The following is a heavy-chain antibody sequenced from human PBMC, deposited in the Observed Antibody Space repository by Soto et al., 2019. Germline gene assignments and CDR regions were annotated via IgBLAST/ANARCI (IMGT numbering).Heavy chain of an antibody. D-gene: IGHD6-19*01. V-gene: IGHV3-23*01. CDR3: AKDSYTSGWYVFDY. CDR1: GFTFSSYA. J-gene: IGHJ4*02. CDR2: IGGNRGGT. Sequence: GGSLRLSCVASGFTFSSYAMSWVRQAPGKGLEWVSSIGGNRGGTYYADSVKGRFTISRDNSKNTLYLQITDMRAEDTAVYYCAKDSYTSGWYVFDYWGQGTRVTAPQ.